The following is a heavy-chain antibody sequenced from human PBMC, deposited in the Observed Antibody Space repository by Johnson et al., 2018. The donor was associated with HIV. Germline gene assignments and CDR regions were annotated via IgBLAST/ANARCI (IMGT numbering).Heavy chain of an antibody. CDR2: ISYDGSNK. V-gene: IGHV3-30-3*01. Sequence: QVQLVESGGGVVQPGRSLRLSCAASGFTFSSYWMSWVRQAPGKGLEWVAVISYDGSNKDYADSVKGRFTISRDNSKNTMYLQMKSLRAEDTAVYYCAREEITMARGRAFDIWGQGTMVTVSS. CDR3: AREEITMARGRAFDI. D-gene: IGHD3-10*01. J-gene: IGHJ3*02. CDR1: GFTFSSYW.